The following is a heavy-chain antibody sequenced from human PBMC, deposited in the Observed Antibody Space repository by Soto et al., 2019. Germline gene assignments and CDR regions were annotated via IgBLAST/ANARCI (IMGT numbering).Heavy chain of an antibody. CDR3: AKVALGGYYDSSGYRGAFDI. D-gene: IGHD3-22*01. Sequence: GGPLRLYCAASGFTVNSKYMSWVRQAPGKGLEWVSVIYSSGSTYYADSVKDRFTISRDNSKNTLYLQMNSLRAEDTAVYYCAKVALGGYYDSSGYRGAFDIWGQETMVTVSS. CDR2: IYSSGST. CDR1: GFTVNSKY. J-gene: IGHJ3*02. V-gene: IGHV3-53*01.